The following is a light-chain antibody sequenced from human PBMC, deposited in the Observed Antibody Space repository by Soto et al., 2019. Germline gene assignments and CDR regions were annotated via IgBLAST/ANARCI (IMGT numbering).Light chain of an antibody. CDR3: AAWDDSLNGPNYV. J-gene: IGLJ1*01. CDR2: YDD. Sequence: QSVLTQPPSVYEAPRQRVTISCSGSSSNIGNNAVNWYQQLPGKAPKLLIYYDDLLPSGVSDRFSGSKSGTSASLAISGLQSEDEADYYCAAWDDSLNGPNYVFGTGTKVTVL. V-gene: IGLV1-36*01. CDR1: SSNIGNNA.